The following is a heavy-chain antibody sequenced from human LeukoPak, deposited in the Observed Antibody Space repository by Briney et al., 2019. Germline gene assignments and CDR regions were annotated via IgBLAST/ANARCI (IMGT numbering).Heavy chain of an antibody. CDR1: GYTFTNYG. CDR2: ISAYNGNT. J-gene: IGHJ4*02. CDR3: ARGGAYSSTWYVDY. D-gene: IGHD6-13*01. Sequence: ASVKVSCKASGYTFTNYGITWVRQAPGQGLEWMGWISAYNGNTNYAQKLQGRVTMTTDTSTSTAYMGLRSLRSDDTAVYYCARGGAYSSTWYVDYWGQGTLVTVSS. V-gene: IGHV1-18*01.